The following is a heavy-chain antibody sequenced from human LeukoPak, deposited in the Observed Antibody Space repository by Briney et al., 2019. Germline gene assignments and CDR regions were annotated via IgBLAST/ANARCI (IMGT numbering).Heavy chain of an antibody. V-gene: IGHV3-21*04. Sequence: GGSLRLSCAASGFTFSSYAMSWVRQAPGKGLEWVSSISSSSSYIYYADSVKGRFTISRDNAKNSLYLQMNSLRSDDTAVYYCARGPLVRGGSYYQVDYWGQGTLVTVSS. CDR1: GFTFSSYA. J-gene: IGHJ4*02. CDR2: ISSSSSYI. D-gene: IGHD1-26*01. CDR3: ARGPLVRGGSYYQVDY.